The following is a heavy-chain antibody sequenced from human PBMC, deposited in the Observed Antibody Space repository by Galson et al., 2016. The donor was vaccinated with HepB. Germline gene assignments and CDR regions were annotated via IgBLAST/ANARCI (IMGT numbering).Heavy chain of an antibody. V-gene: IGHV1-69*13. CDR2: IIPVFGII. CDR3: ANVPSDSRPYAFYFDY. CDR1: GGTFSKYT. Sequence: SVKVSCKASGGTFSKYTISWVRQAPGQRLEWMGGIIPVFGIINYAQKFQGRVLITAGESTSTAYMELSSLTSEDTAIYYCANVPSDSRPYAFYFDYWGQGTLVTVSS. D-gene: IGHD6-13*01. J-gene: IGHJ4*02.